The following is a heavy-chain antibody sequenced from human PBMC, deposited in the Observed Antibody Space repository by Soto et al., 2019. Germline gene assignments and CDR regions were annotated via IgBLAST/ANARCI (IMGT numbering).Heavy chain of an antibody. CDR1: GFTFSSYG. CDR3: ARDRRMVRYGMDV. Sequence: QVQLVESGGGVVQPGRSMRLSCAASGFTFSSYGMHWVRQAPGKGREWVAVIWYDGSNKYYADSVKGRFTISRDNSKNTLYLPMNSPRAEATAVYSWARDRRMVRYGMDVWGQGTTVTVSS. V-gene: IGHV3-33*01. D-gene: IGHD3-10*01. CDR2: IWYDGSNK. J-gene: IGHJ6*02.